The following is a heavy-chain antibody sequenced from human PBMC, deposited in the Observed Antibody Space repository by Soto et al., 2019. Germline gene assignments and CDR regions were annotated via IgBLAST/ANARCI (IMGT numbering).Heavy chain of an antibody. V-gene: IGHV3-23*01. Sequence: GGSLRLSCAASGFTFSSYAMSWVRQAPGKGLEWVSAISGSGGSTYYADSVKGRFTISRDNSKNTLYLQMNSLSAEDTPVYYCAKYGLRYVLRFLEWIPWFDYWGQGTLVTVSS. CDR3: AKYGLRYVLRFLEWIPWFDY. CDR1: GFTFSSYA. J-gene: IGHJ4*02. D-gene: IGHD3-3*01. CDR2: ISGSGGST.